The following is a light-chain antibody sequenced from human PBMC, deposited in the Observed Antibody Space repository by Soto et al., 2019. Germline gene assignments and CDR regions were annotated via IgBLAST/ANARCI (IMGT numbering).Light chain of an antibody. CDR3: RSYESGRSAL. CDR2: GNS. J-gene: IGLJ2*01. CDR1: SSDIGAGYD. V-gene: IGLV1-40*01. Sequence: QSVLTQPPSVSGAPGQRVTISCTGSSSDIGAGYDVHWYQQLPGTAPKLLIYGNSNRPSGVPDRFSGSKSGTSASLAITGFQAEDGVNYYCRSYESGRSALLGGGTKLTVL.